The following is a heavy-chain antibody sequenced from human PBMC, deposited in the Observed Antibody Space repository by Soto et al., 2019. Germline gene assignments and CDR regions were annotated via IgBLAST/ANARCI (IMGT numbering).Heavy chain of an antibody. CDR1: GGSISSYC. CDR2: IYYSGST. Sequence: PSETLSLTCTVSGGSISSYCWSWIRQPPGKGLEWIGYIYYSGSTNYNPSLKSRVTISVDTSKNQFSLKLSSVTAADTAVYYCASGVSRDYFDYWGQGTLVTVSS. J-gene: IGHJ4*02. D-gene: IGHD3-10*01. CDR3: ASGVSRDYFDY. V-gene: IGHV4-59*01.